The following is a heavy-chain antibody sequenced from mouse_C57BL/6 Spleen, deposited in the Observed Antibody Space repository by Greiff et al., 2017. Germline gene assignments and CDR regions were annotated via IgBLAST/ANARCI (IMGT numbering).Heavy chain of an antibody. CDR2: IDPSDSYT. CDR3: ARYYGSSYDRYFDY. CDR1: GYTFTSYW. Sequence: QVQLQQPGAELVMPGASVKLSCKASGYTFTSYWMHWVKQRPGQGLEWIGEIDPSDSYTNYNQKFKGKSTLTVDKSSSTAYMQLSSLTSEDSAVYYGARYYGSSYDRYFDYWGQGTTLTVSS. D-gene: IGHD1-1*01. V-gene: IGHV1-69*01. J-gene: IGHJ2*01.